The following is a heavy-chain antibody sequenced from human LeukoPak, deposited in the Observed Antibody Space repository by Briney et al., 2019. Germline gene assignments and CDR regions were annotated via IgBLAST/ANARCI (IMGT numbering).Heavy chain of an antibody. V-gene: IGHV3-23*01. D-gene: IGHD6-19*01. CDR2: ISGSGDKT. CDR3: VKVLSVGSSGWYWGDFDY. CDR1: GFTFSSYA. Sequence: GGSLRLSCVTSGFTFSSYAMTWVRQPPGKGLEWVAAISGSGDKTYYADSVKGRFAISRDNSKNTLYLQMNSLRAEDTAVYYCVKVLSVGSSGWYWGDFDYWGQGTLVTVSS. J-gene: IGHJ4*02.